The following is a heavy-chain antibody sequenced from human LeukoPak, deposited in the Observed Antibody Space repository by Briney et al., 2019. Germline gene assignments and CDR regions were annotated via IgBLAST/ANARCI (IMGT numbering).Heavy chain of an antibody. D-gene: IGHD6-19*01. CDR2: IRNDGGNK. CDR1: GFTFRNYN. CDR3: AKDSSRWATDY. J-gene: IGHJ4*02. Sequence: GGSLRLSCAASGFTFRNYNMHWVRQPPGKGLEWVAFIRNDGGNKNYADSVKGRFTISRDNSKNTLYLQMDSLRAEDMAVYYCAKDSSRWATDYWGQGTLVTVSS. V-gene: IGHV3-30*02.